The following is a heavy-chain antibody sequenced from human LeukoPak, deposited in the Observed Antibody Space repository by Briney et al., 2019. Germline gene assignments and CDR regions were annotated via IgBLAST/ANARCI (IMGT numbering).Heavy chain of an antibody. J-gene: IGHJ4*02. CDR1: GGTFSSYA. CDR2: IIPIFGTA. V-gene: IGHV1-69*05. Sequence: ASVKVSCKASGGTFSSYAISWVRQAPGQGLEWMGRIIPIFGTANYAQKFQGRITITTDESTSTAYMELSSLRSEDTAVYYCATPYQLLRRPFDYWGQGTLVTVSS. D-gene: IGHD2-2*01. CDR3: ATPYQLLRRPFDY.